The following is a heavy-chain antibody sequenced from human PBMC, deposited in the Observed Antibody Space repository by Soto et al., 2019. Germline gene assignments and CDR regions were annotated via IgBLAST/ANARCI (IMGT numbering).Heavy chain of an antibody. CDR2: IYPGDYDT. J-gene: IGHJ6*02. CDR3: ARTAAAGKYYYGVDV. D-gene: IGHD6-13*01. CDR1: GYSFTSYW. V-gene: IGHV5-51*01. Sequence: SLKISCKGSGYSFTSYWIGWVRQMPGKGLEWMGIIYPGDYDTRYSPSFQGQVTISADKSISTAYLQWSSLKASDTAIYYCARTAAAGKYYYGVDVWGQGTTVTVSS.